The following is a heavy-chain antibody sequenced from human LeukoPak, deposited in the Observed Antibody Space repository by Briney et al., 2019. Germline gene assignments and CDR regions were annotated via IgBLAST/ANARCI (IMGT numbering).Heavy chain of an antibody. J-gene: IGHJ4*02. V-gene: IGHV3-74*01. CDR2: ISPDGSTT. CDR3: TRDRTTITLFEL. D-gene: IGHD4-11*01. Sequence: GGSLRLSCAAYGFSISSYWMHWVRQVPGKGLVWVSRISPDGSTTGYADSVKGRFTAPRDNARNTLYLQTNSLRAEDSAVYYCTRDRTTITLFELWGQGTLVTVSS. CDR1: GFSISSYW.